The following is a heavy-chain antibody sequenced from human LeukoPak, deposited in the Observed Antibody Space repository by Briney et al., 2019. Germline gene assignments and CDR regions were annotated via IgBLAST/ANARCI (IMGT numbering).Heavy chain of an antibody. D-gene: IGHD6-13*01. J-gene: IGHJ5*02. CDR3: ARDPKNRRIAAAAEWFDP. CDR1: GYTFTSYG. V-gene: IGHV1-18*01. CDR2: ISAYNGNT. Sequence: ASVKVSCKPSGYTFTSYGISWVRQAPGQGLEWMGWISAYNGNTNYAQKLQGRVTMTTDTSTSTAYMELRSLRSDDTAVYYCARDPKNRRIAAAAEWFDPWGQGTLVTVSS.